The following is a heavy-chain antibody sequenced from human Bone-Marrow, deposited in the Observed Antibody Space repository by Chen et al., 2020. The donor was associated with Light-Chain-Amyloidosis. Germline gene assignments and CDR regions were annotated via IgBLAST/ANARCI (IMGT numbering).Heavy chain of an antibody. J-gene: IGHJ4*02. CDR3: ARQERKGPFFDY. CDR1: GFTFSSYA. CDR2: RSYDRSNK. V-gene: IGHV3-30*01. Sequence: QVQLVESGGGVVQPGRSLRLSCAASGFTFSSYAMHWVRQAPGQGLEWVAVRSYDRSNKYSADSVKGRFTISRDNAKNTRYLQMNSLRAEDTAVYYCARQERKGPFFDYWGQGTLVTVSS.